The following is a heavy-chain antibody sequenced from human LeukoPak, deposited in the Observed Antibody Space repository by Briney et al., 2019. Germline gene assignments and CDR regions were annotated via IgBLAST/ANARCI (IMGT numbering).Heavy chain of an antibody. Sequence: GGSLRVSCAATGVTFIINWMSWVRQAPGKGLEWVANLKEDGSEKYYVDSVKGRFAISRDNAKNSLYLQMNSLRAEDTAVYYCARVRGIAVAGTASIYFDYWGQGTLVTVSS. CDR1: GVTFIINW. V-gene: IGHV3-7*01. D-gene: IGHD6-19*01. CDR3: ARVRGIAVAGTASIYFDY. J-gene: IGHJ4*02. CDR2: LKEDGSEK.